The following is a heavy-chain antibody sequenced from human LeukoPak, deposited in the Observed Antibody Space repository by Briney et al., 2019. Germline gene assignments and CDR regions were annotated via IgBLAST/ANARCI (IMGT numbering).Heavy chain of an antibody. J-gene: IGHJ4*02. Sequence: ASVKVSCKASGYTFTSYGISWVRQAPGQGLEWMGIINPSGGSTSYAQKFQGRVTMTRDMSTSTVYMELSSLRSEDTAVYYCARAAYYYDSSGYYYYFDYWGQGTLVTVSS. CDR1: GYTFTSYG. CDR3: ARAAYYYDSSGYYYYFDY. D-gene: IGHD3-22*01. V-gene: IGHV1-46*01. CDR2: INPSGGST.